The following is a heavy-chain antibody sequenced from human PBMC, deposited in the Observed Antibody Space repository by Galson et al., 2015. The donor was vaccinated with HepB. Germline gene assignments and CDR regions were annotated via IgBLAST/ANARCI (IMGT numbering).Heavy chain of an antibody. CDR1: GFAFRTTG. J-gene: IGHJ4*02. Sequence: SLRLSCAASGFAFRTTGMNWVRQAPGKGLEWVAVISSCGRNEFYADPVRGRFTISRDNAKNTLYLQMNSLRPEDTAVYYCAKARGSGWYEVDYWGQGTLVTVSS. CDR3: AKARGSGWYEVDY. D-gene: IGHD6-19*01. V-gene: IGHV3-30*18. CDR2: ISSCGRNE.